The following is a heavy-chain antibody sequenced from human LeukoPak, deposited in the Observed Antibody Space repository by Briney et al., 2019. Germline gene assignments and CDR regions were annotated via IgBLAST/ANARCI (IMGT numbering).Heavy chain of an antibody. CDR3: ARGTWSSSIDY. V-gene: IGHV4-30-4*01. CDR2: IYYSGST. D-gene: IGHD6-6*01. Sequence: SETLSLTCTVSGGSISSGDYYWSWIGQPPGKGLEWIGYIYYSGSTYYNPSLKSRLTISGDTSKNQFSLRLSSVTAADTAVYYCARGTWSSSIDYWGQGTLVTVSS. J-gene: IGHJ4*02. CDR1: GGSISSGDYY.